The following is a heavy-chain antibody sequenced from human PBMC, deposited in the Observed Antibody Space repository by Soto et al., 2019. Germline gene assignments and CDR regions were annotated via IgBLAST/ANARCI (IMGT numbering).Heavy chain of an antibody. Sequence: ASVKVCCKAPGDTFSSYAISWVRQAPGQGLEWMGGIIPMYRRTDYAQKFQDRVTITADESTRTAHMEVRGLTSQDTDLYYCARRDQNDNIWDYYGMDVWGQGTTVTVSS. CDR2: IIPMYRRT. CDR1: GDTFSSYA. D-gene: IGHD3-16*01. CDR3: ARRDQNDNIWDYYGMDV. J-gene: IGHJ6*01. V-gene: IGHV1-69*13.